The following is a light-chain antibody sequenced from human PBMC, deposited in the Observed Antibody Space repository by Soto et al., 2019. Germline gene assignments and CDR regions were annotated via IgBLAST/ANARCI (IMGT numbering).Light chain of an antibody. CDR3: QRYGSLPPYN. V-gene: IGKV1-6*01. Sequence: AIQLTQSPSSLSASVGDRITITCRASRDIGSDLSWYQQKPGKAPTLLIYAASNLQSGVPSGFRGSRSGTDFTLTISRLEPEDFAVYYCQRYGSLPPYNFGRGTKVDI. J-gene: IGKJ2*01. CDR1: RDIGSD. CDR2: AAS.